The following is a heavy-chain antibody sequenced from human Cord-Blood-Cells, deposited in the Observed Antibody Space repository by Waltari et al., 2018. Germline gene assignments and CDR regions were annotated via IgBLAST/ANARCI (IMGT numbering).Heavy chain of an antibody. D-gene: IGHD6-6*01. J-gene: IGHJ3*02. CDR2: IIPIFGTA. CDR3: ARKGWIAARDAFDI. V-gene: IGHV1-69*01. CDR1: GGPFSSNA. Sequence: QVQLVQSGAEVKKPGSSVKVSCKASGGPFSSNAISWVRKAPGQGLEWMGGIIPIFGTANYAQKFQGRVTITADESTSTAYMELSSLRSEDTAVYYCARKGWIAARDAFDIWGQGTMVTVSS.